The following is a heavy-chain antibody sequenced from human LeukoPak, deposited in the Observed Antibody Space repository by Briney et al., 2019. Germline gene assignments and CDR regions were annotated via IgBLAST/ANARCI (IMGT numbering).Heavy chain of an antibody. CDR1: DFTFSRYA. CDR3: ARALVTAILYED. Sequence: SGGSLRLSCAAFDFTFSRYAMSWVRQAPGKGLEWIGSIYDSGSTYYNPSLKSRVTISVDTSKNQFSLKLSSVTAADTAAYYCARALVTAILYEDWGQGTLVTVSS. D-gene: IGHD2-21*02. V-gene: IGHV4-38-2*01. J-gene: IGHJ4*02. CDR2: IYDSGST.